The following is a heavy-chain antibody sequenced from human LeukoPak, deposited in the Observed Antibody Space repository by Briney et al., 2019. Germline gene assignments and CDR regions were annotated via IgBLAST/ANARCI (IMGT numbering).Heavy chain of an antibody. CDR3: ARDLHHCSSTSSPLCDYYSGMDV. V-gene: IGHV3-33*01. CDR1: GFTFSSYG. Sequence: GRSLRLSCAASGFTFSSYGMHWVRQAPGKGLEWVAVIWYDGSNTYYADSVKGRFTISRDNSKNTLYLQMNSLRAEDTAVYYWARDLHHCSSTSSPLCDYYSGMDVWGQGTTVTVSS. CDR2: IWYDGSNT. J-gene: IGHJ6*02. D-gene: IGHD2-2*01.